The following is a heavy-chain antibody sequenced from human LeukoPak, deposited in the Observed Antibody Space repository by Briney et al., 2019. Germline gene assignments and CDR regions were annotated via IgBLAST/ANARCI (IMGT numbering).Heavy chain of an antibody. J-gene: IGHJ4*02. CDR1: GGSISSYY. CDR3: ARELPLPRGSYPDY. CDR2: IYYCGST. Sequence: PSETLSLTCTVSGGSISSYYWSWIRQPPGKGLEWIGYIYYCGSTNYNPSLKSRVTISVDTSKNQFSLKLSSVTAADTAVYYCARELPLPRGSYPDYWGQGTLVTVSS. V-gene: IGHV4-59*01. D-gene: IGHD1-26*01.